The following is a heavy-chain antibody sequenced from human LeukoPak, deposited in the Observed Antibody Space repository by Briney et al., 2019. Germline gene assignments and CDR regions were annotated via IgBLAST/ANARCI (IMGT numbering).Heavy chain of an antibody. V-gene: IGHV4-59*01. CDR3: ARVDTGYSSGWYLAFDI. J-gene: IGHJ3*02. D-gene: IGHD6-19*01. CDR1: GGSISSYY. Sequence: SETLSLTCTVSGGSISSYYWSWIRQPPGKGLEWIGYIYYSGSTNYNPSLKSRVTISVDTSKNQFSLKLSSVTAADTAVYYCARVDTGYSSGWYLAFDIWGQGTMVTVSS. CDR2: IYYSGST.